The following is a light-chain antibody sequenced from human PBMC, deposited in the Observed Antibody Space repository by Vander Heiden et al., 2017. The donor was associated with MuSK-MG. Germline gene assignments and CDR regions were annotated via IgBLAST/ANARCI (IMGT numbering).Light chain of an antibody. Sequence: ETVMTQSPATLSVSPGQRATLSCRASQTVSNNLAWYQQKPSQAPRLLIYGASTRATGIPARFSGSGSGTEFTLTISSLQSEDFAVYYCQQYNDWPPWTFGQGTKVEIK. V-gene: IGKV3-15*01. CDR3: QQYNDWPPWT. CDR2: GAS. CDR1: QTVSNN. J-gene: IGKJ1*01.